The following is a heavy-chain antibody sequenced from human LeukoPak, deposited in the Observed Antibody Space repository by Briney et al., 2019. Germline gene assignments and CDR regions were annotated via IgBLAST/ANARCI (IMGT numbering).Heavy chain of an antibody. CDR2: IYRGTTT. J-gene: IGHJ4*02. CDR3: ARVADTHIFDY. D-gene: IGHD2-21*01. Sequence: GGSLRLSCEASGITVSSNYMSWVRQAPGKGLEWGSVIYRGTTTDYADSVKGRVTISRDNSRNTLYLQMNSLRADDTALYYCARVADTHIFDYWGQGTLVTVSS. CDR1: GITVSSNY. V-gene: IGHV3-53*01.